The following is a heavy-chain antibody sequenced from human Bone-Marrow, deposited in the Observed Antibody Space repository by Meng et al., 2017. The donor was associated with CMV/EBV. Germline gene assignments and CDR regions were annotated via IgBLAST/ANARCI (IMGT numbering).Heavy chain of an antibody. D-gene: IGHD2-8*01. V-gene: IGHV1-18*01. Sequence: ASVKVSCKASGYTFTSYGISWVRQAPGQGLEWMGWISAYSGNTNYAQKLQGRVTMTTDTSTSTAYMELRSLRSDDTAVYYCAREVGGYCTNGVCSNNDGMDVWGQGTTVTVSS. CDR2: ISAYSGNT. CDR1: GYTFTSYG. CDR3: AREVGGYCTNGVCSNNDGMDV. J-gene: IGHJ6*02.